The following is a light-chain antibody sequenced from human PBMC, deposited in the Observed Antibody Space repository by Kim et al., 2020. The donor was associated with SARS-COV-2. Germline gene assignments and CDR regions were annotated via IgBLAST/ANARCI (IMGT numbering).Light chain of an antibody. CDR3: LQHSTYPLT. CDR2: AAS. Sequence: VGDRVTMPCRASQAIGSELGWEQQQPGKAPKRLIFAASNLQRGVPSRFSGSGAGTEFTLTVSSLQPEDFVTYYCLQHSTYPLTFGGGTKVDIK. CDR1: QAIGSE. V-gene: IGKV1-17*01. J-gene: IGKJ4*01.